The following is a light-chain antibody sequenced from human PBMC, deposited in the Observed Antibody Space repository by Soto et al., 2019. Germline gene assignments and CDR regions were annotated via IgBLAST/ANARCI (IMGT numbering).Light chain of an antibody. CDR2: DAS. CDR3: HQRSNWLWT. V-gene: IGKV3-11*01. CDR1: QSVNSY. Sequence: EIVLTQSPATLSLSPGERATLSCRASQSVNSYLAWYQQKPGQAPRLLIYDASKRATGVPARFSGSGSGTDFTLTISSLEPEDSAVYYCHQRSNWLWTFGQGTKVEIK. J-gene: IGKJ1*01.